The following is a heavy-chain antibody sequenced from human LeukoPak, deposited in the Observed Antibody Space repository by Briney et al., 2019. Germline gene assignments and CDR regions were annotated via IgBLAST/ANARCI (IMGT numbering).Heavy chain of an antibody. Sequence: SVKVSCKTYGGTFNNSAIIWVRQAPGQGLEWLGCIMPLFGTAGYAQKFQGRVTITKDESTRTVYLELTSLTSDDTAVYYCARDVHGDYGSGWFDPWGQGTLVSVSS. CDR1: GGTFNNSA. CDR3: ARDVHGDYGSGWFDP. CDR2: IMPLFGTA. J-gene: IGHJ5*02. V-gene: IGHV1-69*05. D-gene: IGHD4-17*01.